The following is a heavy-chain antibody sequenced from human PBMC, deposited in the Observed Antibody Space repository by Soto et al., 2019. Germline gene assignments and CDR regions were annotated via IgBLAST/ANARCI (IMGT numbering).Heavy chain of an antibody. J-gene: IGHJ6*03. V-gene: IGHV1-18*01. D-gene: IGHD3-3*01. CDR3: ARDWNDFWSGYFIMDV. CDR2: ISAYNGNT. Sequence: ASVKVSCKASGYTFTSYGISWVRQAPGQGLEWMGWISAYNGNTNYAQKLQGRVTMTTDTSTSTAYMELRSLRSDDTAVYYCARDWNDFWSGYFIMDVWGKGTTVTAP. CDR1: GYTFTSYG.